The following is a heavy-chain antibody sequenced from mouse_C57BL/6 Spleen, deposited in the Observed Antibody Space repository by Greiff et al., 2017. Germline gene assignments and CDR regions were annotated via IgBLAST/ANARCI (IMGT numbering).Heavy chain of an antibody. CDR3: AVSAVAATGYAMDY. V-gene: IGHV1-82*01. Sequence: QVQLQQSGPELVKPGASVKISCKASGYAFSSSWMNWVKQRPGKGLEWIGRIYPGDGDTNYNGKFKSKATLTADKASSTAYMQIGSLTSEDSAVYYCAVSAVAATGYAMDYWGQGTSVTVSS. CDR1: GYAFSSSW. D-gene: IGHD1-1*01. CDR2: IYPGDGDT. J-gene: IGHJ4*01.